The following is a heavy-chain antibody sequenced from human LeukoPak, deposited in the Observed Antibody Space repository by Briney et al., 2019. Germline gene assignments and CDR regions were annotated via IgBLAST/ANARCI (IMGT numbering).Heavy chain of an antibody. V-gene: IGHV3-30*02. CDR1: GFTFGSYA. CDR2: IRYDGSNK. CDR3: AKDLPNDFWSGTVDY. J-gene: IGHJ4*02. Sequence: GGSLRLSCAASGFTFGSYAMSWVRQAPGKGLEWVPFIRYDGSNKYYADSVKGRFTISRDNSKNTLYLQMNSLRAEDTAVYYCAKDLPNDFWSGTVDYWGQGTLVTVSS. D-gene: IGHD3-3*01.